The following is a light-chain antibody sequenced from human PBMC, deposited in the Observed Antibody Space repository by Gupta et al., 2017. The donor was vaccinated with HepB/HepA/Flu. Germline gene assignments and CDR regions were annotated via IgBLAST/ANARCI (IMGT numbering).Light chain of an antibody. V-gene: IGKV3-11*01. J-gene: IGKJ5*01. CDR3: QQRSNWPQIT. CDR2: DAS. CDR1: QSVSSY. Sequence: EIVLTQSPVTLSLSPGERATLSCRASQSVSSYLAWYQQKPGQAPRLLIYDASNRATDIPARFSGRGSGTDFTLTISSREPEDFAVYYCQQRSNWPQITFGKGTRLGLN.